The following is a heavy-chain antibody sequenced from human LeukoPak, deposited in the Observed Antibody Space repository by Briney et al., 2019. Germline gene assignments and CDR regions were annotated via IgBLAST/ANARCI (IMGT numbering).Heavy chain of an antibody. D-gene: IGHD2-2*02. CDR3: ARYHCSTTTCYNFDY. CDR2: IYYIGST. Sequence: SETLSLTCTVSGGSITSYYWSWIRQPPGKGLEWIGYIYYIGSTIYNPSLKSRVTISVDTSKNQFSLNLSSVTAADTAVYYCARYHCSTTTCYNFDYWGQGILVTVSS. V-gene: IGHV4-59*03. CDR1: GGSITSYY. J-gene: IGHJ4*02.